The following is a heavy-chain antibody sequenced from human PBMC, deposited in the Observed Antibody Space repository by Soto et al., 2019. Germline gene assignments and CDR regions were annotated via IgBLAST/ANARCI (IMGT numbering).Heavy chain of an antibody. CDR3: ARLPIFGSDDAFDV. Sequence: GESLKISCKGSGYSFTTHWIGWVRQMPGEGLEWMGIIYPGDPDTRYSPSFQGQVTISADKSISTAYLQWSSLKASDTAMYYCARLPIFGSDDAFDVWGQGTIVTVSS. V-gene: IGHV5-51*01. D-gene: IGHD3-3*01. CDR2: IYPGDPDT. CDR1: GYSFTTHW. J-gene: IGHJ3*01.